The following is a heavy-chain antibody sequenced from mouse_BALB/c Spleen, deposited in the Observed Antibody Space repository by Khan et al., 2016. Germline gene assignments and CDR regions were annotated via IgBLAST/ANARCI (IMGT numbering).Heavy chain of an antibody. CDR1: GYTFTSYY. D-gene: IGHD2-4*01. J-gene: IGHJ2*01. CDR3: TRGGYEYDY. Sequence: QVQLKQSGAELVKPGASVKLSCKASGYTFTSYYMYWVKQRPGQGLEWIGEINPSNGGTNFNEKFKSKATLTVDTSSSTAYMQLSSLTSEDSAVYYCTRGGYEYDYWGQGTTLTVSS. V-gene: IGHV1S81*02. CDR2: INPSNGGT.